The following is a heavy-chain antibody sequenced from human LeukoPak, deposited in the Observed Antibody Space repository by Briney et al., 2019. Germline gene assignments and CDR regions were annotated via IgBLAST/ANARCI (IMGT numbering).Heavy chain of an antibody. Sequence: ASVKVSCKASGYTFTSYGISWVRQAPGQGLEWMGWISAYNGNTNYAQKLQGRVTMTTDTSTSTAYMELRSLRSDDTAVYYCARDPLSYGGNSDAFDIWGQGTMVTVSS. CDR1: GYTFTSYG. J-gene: IGHJ3*02. CDR3: ARDPLSYGGNSDAFDI. CDR2: ISAYNGNT. D-gene: IGHD4-23*01. V-gene: IGHV1-18*01.